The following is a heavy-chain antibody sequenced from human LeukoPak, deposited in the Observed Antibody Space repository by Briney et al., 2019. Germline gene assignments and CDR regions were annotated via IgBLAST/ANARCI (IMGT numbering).Heavy chain of an antibody. Sequence: TSETLSLTCAVYGGSFSGYYWSWIRQPPGKGLEWIGEINHSGSTNYNPSLKSRVTISVDTSKNQFSLKLSSVTAADTAVYYCASSSGYDSEDYWGQGTLVTVSS. CDR3: ASSSGYDSEDY. V-gene: IGHV4-34*01. D-gene: IGHD5-12*01. CDR1: GGSFSGYY. CDR2: INHSGST. J-gene: IGHJ4*02.